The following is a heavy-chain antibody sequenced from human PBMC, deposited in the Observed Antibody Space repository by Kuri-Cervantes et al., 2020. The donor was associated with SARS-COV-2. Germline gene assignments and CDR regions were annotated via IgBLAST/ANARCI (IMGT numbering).Heavy chain of an antibody. J-gene: IGHJ3*02. V-gene: IGHV5-51*01. CDR2: IYPGDSDT. Sequence: GESLKISCKGSRYSFTSYWIGWVRQMPGKGLEWMGIIYPGDSDTRYSPSFQGQVTISADKSISTAYLQWSSLKASDTAMYYCARFYTYYDFWSGYRTDDAFDIWGQGTMVTVSS. D-gene: IGHD3-3*01. CDR3: ARFYTYYDFWSGYRTDDAFDI. CDR1: RYSFTSYW.